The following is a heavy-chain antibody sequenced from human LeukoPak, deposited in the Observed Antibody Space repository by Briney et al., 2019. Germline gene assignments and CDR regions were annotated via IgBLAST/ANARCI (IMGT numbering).Heavy chain of an antibody. CDR1: GGSISSSNYY. Sequence: WETLPLTCTVSGGSISSSNYYWGWIRQPPGKGLEWIGSIHYSGSTYYTSSRKSRVTISVDTTNNQFSLKLSSVTAADTAVYYCAREPLRCFVDYWGQGTLVTVSS. CDR3: AREPLRCFVDY. D-gene: IGHD3-9*01. V-gene: IGHV4-39*02. J-gene: IGHJ4*02. CDR2: IHYSGST.